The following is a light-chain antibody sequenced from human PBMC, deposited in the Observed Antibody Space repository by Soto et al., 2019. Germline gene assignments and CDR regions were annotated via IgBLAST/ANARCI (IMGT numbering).Light chain of an antibody. CDR2: LGS. J-gene: IGKJ2*01. CDR3: MQALQTPYT. CDR1: QSLLHSNGYNY. Sequence: DIVMTQSPLSLPVTPGEPASISCRSSQSLLHSNGYNYLDWYLQKPGQSPQLLIYLGSNRASGVPDRFRGSGSGTDFTLKISRVEAADVGFYYCMQALQTPYTFGQGTKLEIK. V-gene: IGKV2-28*01.